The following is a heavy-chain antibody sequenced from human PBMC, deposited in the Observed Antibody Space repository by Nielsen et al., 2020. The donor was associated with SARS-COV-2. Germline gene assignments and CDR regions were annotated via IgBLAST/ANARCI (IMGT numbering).Heavy chain of an antibody. D-gene: IGHD3-10*01. CDR1: GFTFSSYA. CDR2: ISYDGSNK. CDR3: ARQDTTGSGSYCDY. J-gene: IGHJ4*02. Sequence: GGSLRLSCAASGFTFSSYAMHWVRQAPGKGLEWVAVISYDGSNKYYADSVKGRFTISRDNSKNTLYLQMNSLRAEDTAVYYCARQDTTGSGSYCDYWGQGTLVTVSS. V-gene: IGHV3-30*04.